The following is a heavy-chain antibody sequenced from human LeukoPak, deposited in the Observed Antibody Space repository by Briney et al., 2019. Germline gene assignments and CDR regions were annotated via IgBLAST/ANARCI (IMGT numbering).Heavy chain of an antibody. CDR2: INPSGGST. V-gene: IGHV1-46*01. J-gene: IGHJ4*02. Sequence: ASVKVSCKASGGTFSSYAISWVRQAPGQGLEWMGIINPSGGSTSYAQKFQGRVTMTRDTSTSTVYMELSSLRSEDTAVYYCARGGDYDSSGAYFDYWGQGTLVTVSS. CDR3: ARGGDYDSSGAYFDY. CDR1: GGTFSSYA. D-gene: IGHD3-22*01.